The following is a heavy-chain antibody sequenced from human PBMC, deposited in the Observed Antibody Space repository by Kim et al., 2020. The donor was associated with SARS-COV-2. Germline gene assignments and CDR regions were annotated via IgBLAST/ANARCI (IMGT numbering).Heavy chain of an antibody. J-gene: IGHJ4*02. CDR1: GGSISSYY. Sequence: SETLSLTCTVSGGSISSYYWSWIRQPPGKGLEWIGYIYYSGSTNYNPSLKSRVTISVDTSKNQFSLKLSSVTAADTAVYYCARATWNYGPFFDYWGQGTLVPVSS. D-gene: IGHD1-7*01. CDR2: IYYSGST. V-gene: IGHV4-59*01. CDR3: ARATWNYGPFFDY.